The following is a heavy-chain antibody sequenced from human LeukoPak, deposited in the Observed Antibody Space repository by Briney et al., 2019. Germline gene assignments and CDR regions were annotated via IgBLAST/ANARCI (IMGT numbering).Heavy chain of an antibody. D-gene: IGHD2-21*01. J-gene: IGHJ6*02. CDR3: AKEMLLSYYYYGMDV. CDR2: ISYDGSNK. V-gene: IGHV3-30*18. CDR1: GFTFSSYG. Sequence: PGGALRHSCAASGFTFSSYGMHSVGPAPGRGLEWVAVISYDGSNKYYADSVKGRFTISRDNSKNTLYLQMNSLRAEDTAVYYCAKEMLLSYYYYGMDVWGQGTTVTVSS.